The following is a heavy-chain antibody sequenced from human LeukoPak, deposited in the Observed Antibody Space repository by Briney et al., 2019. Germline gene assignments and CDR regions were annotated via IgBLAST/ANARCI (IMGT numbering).Heavy chain of an antibody. V-gene: IGHV1-18*01. CDR1: GYTFTSYA. D-gene: IGHD1-20*01. CDR3: ARFNHLLPYPSITGTLGHAFDI. J-gene: IGHJ3*02. Sequence: ASVKVSCKASGYTFTSYAITWVRQAPGQGLEWMGWISAYNGNTNYAQKLQGRVTMTTDTSTSTAYMELRSLRSDDTAVYYCARFNHLLPYPSITGTLGHAFDIWGQGTMVTVSS. CDR2: ISAYNGNT.